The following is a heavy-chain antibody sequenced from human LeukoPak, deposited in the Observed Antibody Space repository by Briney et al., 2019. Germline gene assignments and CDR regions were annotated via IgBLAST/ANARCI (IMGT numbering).Heavy chain of an antibody. CDR1: GFPFSEYS. CDR2: IGISSGNT. V-gene: IGHV3-11*06. CDR3: ARDHNYAFDN. Sequence: GGSLRLSCGACGFPFSEYSMNWVRQAPGKGLEWISYIGISSGNTKYADSVKGRFTVSGDNARNSLYLQMNSLRVEDTAVYYCARDHNYAFDNWGQGTLVTVSS. D-gene: IGHD1-1*01. J-gene: IGHJ4*02.